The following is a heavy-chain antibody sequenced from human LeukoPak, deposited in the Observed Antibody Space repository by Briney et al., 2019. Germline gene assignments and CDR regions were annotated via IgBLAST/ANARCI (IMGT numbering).Heavy chain of an antibody. V-gene: IGHV3-64*01. Sequence: GGSLRLSCAVSGFXFSSFYIHWVRQAPGKGLEYVSAISPSGDSTFYTNSVKGRFTISRDNSKNTLFLQMGSLTAEDMAVYYCARGLYYGSGQYYFDYWGQGTLVTVSS. CDR1: GFXFSSFY. J-gene: IGHJ4*02. CDR2: ISPSGDST. D-gene: IGHD3-10*01. CDR3: ARGLYYGSGQYYFDY.